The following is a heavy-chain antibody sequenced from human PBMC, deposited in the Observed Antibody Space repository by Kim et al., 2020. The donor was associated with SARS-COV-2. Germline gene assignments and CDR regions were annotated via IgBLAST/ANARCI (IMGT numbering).Heavy chain of an antibody. V-gene: IGHV3-30-3*01. CDR2: ISNDGSNK. Sequence: GGSLRLSCAASGFTFSSYAMHWVRQAPGKGLEWVAVISNDGSNKYYADSVKGRFTISRDNSKNTLYLQMNSLRAEDTAVYYCARSGSGSDFNWSDPWGQGTLVTVSS. D-gene: IGHD3-10*01. CDR3: ARSGSGSDFNWSDP. CDR1: GFTFSSYA. J-gene: IGHJ5*02.